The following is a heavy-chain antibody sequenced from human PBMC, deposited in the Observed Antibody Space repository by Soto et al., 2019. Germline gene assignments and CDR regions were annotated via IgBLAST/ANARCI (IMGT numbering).Heavy chain of an antibody. CDR3: SLAVVGDFDY. D-gene: IGHD6-19*01. CDR2: INHSGST. Sequence: ETLCLSGAVYGASFSGYYWSWIRQPPGKGLEWIGGINHSGSTNYNPSLKSLVTISVDTSKNQFSLKLSSVTAADTAVYYCSLAVVGDFDYGGQGTRATVSS. CDR1: GASFSGYY. J-gene: IGHJ4*02. V-gene: IGHV4-34*01.